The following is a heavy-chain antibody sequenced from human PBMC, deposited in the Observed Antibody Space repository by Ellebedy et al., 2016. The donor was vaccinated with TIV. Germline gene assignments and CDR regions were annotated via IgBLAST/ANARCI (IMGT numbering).Heavy chain of an antibody. CDR2: ISGSGPSGSGGST. CDR3: AKLYLSLRGSFHY. CDR1: GFTFDNYA. Sequence: PGGSLRLSCAASGFTFDNYAMSWVRQAPGKGPQWVSTISGSGPSGSGGSTNYADSVKGRFTISRDNSKNTLYLQMNSLRLEDTAVYYCAKLYLSLRGSFHYWGQGALVTVSS. J-gene: IGHJ4*02. V-gene: IGHV3-23*01. D-gene: IGHD3-10*01.